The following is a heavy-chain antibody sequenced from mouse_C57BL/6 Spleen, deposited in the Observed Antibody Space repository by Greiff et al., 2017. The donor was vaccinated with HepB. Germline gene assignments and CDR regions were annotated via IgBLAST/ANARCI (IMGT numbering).Heavy chain of an antibody. J-gene: IGHJ4*01. Sequence: QVQLKESGAELVRPGASVKLSCKASGYTFTDYYINWVKQRPGQGLEWIARIYPGSGNTYYNEKFKGKATLTAEKSSSTAYMQLSSLTSEDSAVYFCARRADYYGSSYDYAMDYWGQGTSVTVSS. CDR1: GYTFTDYY. CDR3: ARRADYYGSSYDYAMDY. D-gene: IGHD1-1*01. V-gene: IGHV1-76*01. CDR2: IYPGSGNT.